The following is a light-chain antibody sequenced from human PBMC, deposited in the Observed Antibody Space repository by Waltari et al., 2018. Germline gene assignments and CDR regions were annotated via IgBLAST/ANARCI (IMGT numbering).Light chain of an antibody. J-gene: IGKJ1*01. V-gene: IGKV1-39*01. CDR2: AAS. CDR1: QSITTY. CDR3: QQSSSTPPT. Sequence: DIQMTQYPSSMSASLGAGVTIPCRASQSITTYLPWYQHIPGNAPNLLIYAASTLHGGVPSRFSGSGSGTDFTLTISSLQPEDFATYYCQQSSSTPPTFAQGTKVEVK.